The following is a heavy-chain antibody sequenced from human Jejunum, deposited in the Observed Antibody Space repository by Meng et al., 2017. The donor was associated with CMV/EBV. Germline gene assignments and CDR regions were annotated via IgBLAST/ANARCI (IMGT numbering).Heavy chain of an antibody. D-gene: IGHD3-9*01. V-gene: IGHV3-7*01. CDR3: ARDRNLTF. J-gene: IGHJ4*02. CDR1: GFTFSKHG. Sequence: SCKGSGFTFSKHGMTWVRQAPGKGLEWMAKIKEEGSEKDYVDTVKGRVTITRDKVESSLYLQMNSLRADDTAVYYCARDRNLTFWGQGTLVTVSS. CDR2: IKEEGSEK.